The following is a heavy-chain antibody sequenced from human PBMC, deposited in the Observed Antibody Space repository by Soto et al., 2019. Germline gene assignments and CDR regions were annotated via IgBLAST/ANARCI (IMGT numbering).Heavy chain of an antibody. D-gene: IGHD6-19*01. CDR2: ISYDGSNK. Sequence: PGGSLRLSCAASGFTFSSYGMHWVRQAPGKGLEWVAVISYDGSNKYYADSVKGRFTISRDNSKNTLYPQMNSLRAEDTAVYYCAKDRAGTSYYYYRMDVWGQGTTVTVSS. CDR1: GFTFSSYG. V-gene: IGHV3-30*18. CDR3: AKDRAGTSYYYYRMDV. J-gene: IGHJ6*02.